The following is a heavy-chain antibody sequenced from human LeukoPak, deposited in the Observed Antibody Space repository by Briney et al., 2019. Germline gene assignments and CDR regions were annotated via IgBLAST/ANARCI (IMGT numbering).Heavy chain of an antibody. V-gene: IGHV3-20*04. CDR2: INWKGGTT. CDR1: GFTFDNYG. D-gene: IGHD6-19*01. CDR3: ARVGDSSGWYREFDS. Sequence: PGGSLRLSCAASGFTFDNYGMSWVRQHPGEGPEWVAYINWKGGTTGYADSVKGRFTISRDNAKTSLYLQMDSLRAEDTAVYYCARVGDSSGWYREFDSWGQGTLVTVSS. J-gene: IGHJ4*02.